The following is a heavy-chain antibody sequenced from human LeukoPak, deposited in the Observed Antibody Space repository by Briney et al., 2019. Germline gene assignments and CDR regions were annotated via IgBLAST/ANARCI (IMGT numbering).Heavy chain of an antibody. D-gene: IGHD7-27*01. J-gene: IGHJ4*02. CDR2: ISGSGGST. V-gene: IGHV3-23*01. Sequence: PGGSLRLSCAASGFTFSSYAMSWVSQAPGKGLEWVSAISGSGGSTYYADSVKGRFTISRDNSKNTLYLQMNSLRAEDTAVYYCAKEELGMEPWSQAKEYYFDYWGQGTLVTVSS. CDR3: AKEELGMEPWSQAKEYYFDY. CDR1: GFTFSSYA.